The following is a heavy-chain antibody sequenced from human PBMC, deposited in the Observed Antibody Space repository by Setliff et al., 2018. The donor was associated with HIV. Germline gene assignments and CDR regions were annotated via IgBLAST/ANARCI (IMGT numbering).Heavy chain of an antibody. D-gene: IGHD4-4*01. CDR3: AKDGDYRNGDYDAFDI. V-gene: IGHV3-30*02. Sequence: GSLRLSCAASGFTFSAHGMHWVRQAPGKGLEWVAFMKYDESSEYYADSVKGRVTISRDNSKNTVDLQMNSLRTEDTAVYYCAKDGDYRNGDYDAFDIWGQGTMVTVSS. CDR2: MKYDESSE. J-gene: IGHJ3*02. CDR1: GFTFSAHG.